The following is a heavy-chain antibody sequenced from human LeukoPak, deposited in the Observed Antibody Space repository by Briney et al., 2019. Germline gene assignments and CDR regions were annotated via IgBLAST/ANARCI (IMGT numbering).Heavy chain of an antibody. J-gene: IGHJ6*03. V-gene: IGHV1-2*02. CDR2: INPNSGGT. Sequence: GASVKVSCKASGYTFTGYYMHWVRQAPGQGLEWMGWINPNSGGTNYAQKFQGRVTMTRDTSINTAYMELSRLRSDDTAVYYCARGGLPIYYYYIDVWGQGTMVTVSS. CDR1: GYTFTGYY. CDR3: ARGGLPIYYYYIDV. D-gene: IGHD3-16*01.